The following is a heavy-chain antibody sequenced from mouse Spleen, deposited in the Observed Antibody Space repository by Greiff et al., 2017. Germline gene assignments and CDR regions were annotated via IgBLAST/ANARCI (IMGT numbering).Heavy chain of an antibody. CDR2: INYDGSST. D-gene: IGHD2-4*01. Sequence: EVQRVESEGGLVQPGSSMKLSCTASGFTFSDYYMAWVRQVPEKGLEWVANINYDGSSTYYLDSLKSRFIISRDNAKNILYLQMSSLKSEDTATYYCARSYDYDDGYYFDYWGQGTTLTVSS. CDR3: ARSYDYDDGYYFDY. V-gene: IGHV5-16*01. J-gene: IGHJ2*01. CDR1: GFTFSDYY.